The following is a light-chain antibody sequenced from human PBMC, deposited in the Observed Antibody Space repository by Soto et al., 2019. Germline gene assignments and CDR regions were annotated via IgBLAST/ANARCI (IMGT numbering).Light chain of an antibody. Sequence: DIHMTQSPSTLSAYVGDTVTITCRASQSVSTWLAWYQQKPGKAPKLLIYAASSLQSGVPSRFSGSGSGTDFTLTISSLQPEDFATYYCQQSYSTPITFGQGTRLEIK. V-gene: IGKV1-39*01. CDR1: QSVSTW. J-gene: IGKJ5*01. CDR2: AAS. CDR3: QQSYSTPIT.